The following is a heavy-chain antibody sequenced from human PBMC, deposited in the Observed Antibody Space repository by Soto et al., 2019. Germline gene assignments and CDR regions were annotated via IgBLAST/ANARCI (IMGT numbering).Heavy chain of an antibody. Sequence: SETLSLTCTVSGGSISSGGYCWSWIRQHPGKGLEWIGYIYYSGSTYYNPSLKSRVTISVDTSKNQFSLKLSSVTAADTAVYYCAREGGSSSYFDYWGQGTLVTV. D-gene: IGHD6-6*01. V-gene: IGHV4-31*03. J-gene: IGHJ4*02. CDR3: AREGGSSSYFDY. CDR1: GGSISSGGYC. CDR2: IYYSGST.